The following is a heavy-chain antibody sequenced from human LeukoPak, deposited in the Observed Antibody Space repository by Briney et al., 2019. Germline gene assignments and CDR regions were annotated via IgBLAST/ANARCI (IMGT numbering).Heavy chain of an antibody. CDR3: ARYCTTATCSEGDVY. V-gene: IGHV1-2*02. J-gene: IGHJ4*02. Sequence: ASVMVSFKASGYTFTGYYIHWVRQAPGQGLEWMGWNKPNSGDTRYAQKFQGRVTMTRDTSISTVYMELSGLRSDDTAVHYCARYCTTATCSEGDVYWGQGTLVTVSS. CDR2: NKPNSGDT. CDR1: GYTFTGYY. D-gene: IGHD2-2*01.